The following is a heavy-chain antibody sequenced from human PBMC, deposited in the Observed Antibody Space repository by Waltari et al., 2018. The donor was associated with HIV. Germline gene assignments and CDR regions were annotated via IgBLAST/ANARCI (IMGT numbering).Heavy chain of an antibody. D-gene: IGHD2-2*01. V-gene: IGHV4-34*02. CDR3: ARPVDCSSTTCTGPFHV. Sequence: QVQLQQWGAGLLKPSETLSLTCAVYGDSLSHYYWSWLRQPPGKGLEWIGEIDQRGRTKYSPSLKSRLTISVDTSKKQISLRLMSVTAADTAVYYCARPVDCSSTTCTGPFHVWGQGTLVTVSS. CDR1: GDSLSHYY. J-gene: IGHJ4*02. CDR2: IDQRGRT.